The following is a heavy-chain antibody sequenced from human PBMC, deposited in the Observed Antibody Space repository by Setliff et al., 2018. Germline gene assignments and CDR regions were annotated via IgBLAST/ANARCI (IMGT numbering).Heavy chain of an antibody. CDR2: IKWSGAST. D-gene: IGHD3-16*01. CDR1: GFTFDDYG. J-gene: IGHJ4*02. Sequence: GGSLRLSCAASGFTFDDYGMSWVRQAPGKGLEWVSGIKWSGASTGYADSVKGRFTISRDNAKNSLYLQMNSLRAEDTAFYYCARGGAWDGGRDFDSWGQGTLVTVSS. V-gene: IGHV3-20*04. CDR3: ARGGAWDGGRDFDS.